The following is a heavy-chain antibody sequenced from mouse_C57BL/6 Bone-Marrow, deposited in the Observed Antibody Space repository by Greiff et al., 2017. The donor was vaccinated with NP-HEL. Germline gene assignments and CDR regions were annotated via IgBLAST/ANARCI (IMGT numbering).Heavy chain of an antibody. V-gene: IGHV14-4*01. J-gene: IGHJ2*01. Sequence: EVKLEESGAELVRPGASVKLSCTASGFNIKDDYMHWVKQRPEQGLEWIGWIAPENGDTEYASKFQGKATITADTSSNTAYLQLSSLTSEDTAVYYCTPYYYGSSSDYFDYWGQGTTLTVSS. CDR3: TPYYYGSSSDYFDY. CDR2: IAPENGDT. D-gene: IGHD1-1*01. CDR1: GFNIKDDY.